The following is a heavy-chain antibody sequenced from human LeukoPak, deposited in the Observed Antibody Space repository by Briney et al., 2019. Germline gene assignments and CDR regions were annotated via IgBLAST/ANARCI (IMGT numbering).Heavy chain of an antibody. CDR1: GFTFSSYA. Sequence: GGSLRLSCAASGFTFSSYALSWVRQAPGNGLEWVSAIGGSGSSTYYADSVKGRFTISRDNSKNVLYLQMNSLRAEDTAIYYCAKDSWFDPWGQGTLVTVSS. J-gene: IGHJ5*02. CDR3: AKDSWFDP. CDR2: IGGSGSST. V-gene: IGHV3-23*01.